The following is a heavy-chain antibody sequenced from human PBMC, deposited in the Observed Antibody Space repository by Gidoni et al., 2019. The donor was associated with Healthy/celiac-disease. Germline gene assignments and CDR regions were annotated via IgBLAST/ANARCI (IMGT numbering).Heavy chain of an antibody. J-gene: IGHJ6*02. D-gene: IGHD6-13*01. V-gene: IGHV1-18*01. CDR2: ISTYNGNT. CDR1: GYTFTSYG. CDR3: ARSSIAAAGYYYYGMDV. Sequence: QVQLVQSGAEVKKPGASVKVSCKASGYTFTSYGIRWVRQAPGQGLEWMGWISTYNGNTNYAQNLQGRVTMTTDTSTSTAYMELRSLRSDDTAVYYCARSSIAAAGYYYYGMDVWGQGTTVTVSS.